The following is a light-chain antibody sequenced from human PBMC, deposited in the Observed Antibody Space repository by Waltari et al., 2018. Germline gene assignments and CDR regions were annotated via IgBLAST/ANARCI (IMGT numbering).Light chain of an antibody. CDR1: SSDVGGYNY. CDR3: SSYTSSSTPHVV. V-gene: IGLV2-14*03. J-gene: IGLJ2*01. Sequence: QSALTQPASVSGSPGQSITISCTGTSSDVGGYNYVLWYQQHPGKVPKLMIYDVSNRPSGVSNRFSGSKSGNTASLTISGLQAEDEADYYCSSYTSSSTPHVVFGGGTKLTVL. CDR2: DVS.